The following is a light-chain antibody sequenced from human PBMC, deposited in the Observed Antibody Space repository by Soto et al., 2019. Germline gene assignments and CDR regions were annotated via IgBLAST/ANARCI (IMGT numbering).Light chain of an antibody. Sequence: EVVLTQSPGTLSLSPGERASLSCRAGQSIQSSFLSWYQQKPGQAPRLLIYGASSRATGIPDRFSGSGSGTDFTLTISRLEPEDFAVYYCQQYDTSPYTFGQGTKLEIK. J-gene: IGKJ2*01. V-gene: IGKV3-20*01. CDR3: QQYDTSPYT. CDR1: QSIQSSF. CDR2: GAS.